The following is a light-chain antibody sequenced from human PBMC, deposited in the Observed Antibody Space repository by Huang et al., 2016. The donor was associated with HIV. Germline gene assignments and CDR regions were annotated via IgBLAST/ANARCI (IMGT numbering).Light chain of an antibody. CDR3: QQYDSSPTT. CDR1: EDINNNY. J-gene: IGKJ2*01. V-gene: IGKV3-20*01. Sequence: EIVLTQSPGTLSLSPGERATLSCRASEDINNNYLAWYHQKPGQAPSLLIYGASRRATGVPDRFSGSGSGTEFTLTISRLEPEDCAVFYCQQYDSSPTTFGQGTKLEIK. CDR2: GAS.